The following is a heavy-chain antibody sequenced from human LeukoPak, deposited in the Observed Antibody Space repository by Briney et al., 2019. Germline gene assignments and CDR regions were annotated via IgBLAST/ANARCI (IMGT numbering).Heavy chain of an antibody. CDR3: ARGSGERRGKWMGFDY. J-gene: IGHJ4*02. CDR1: GGSFSGYY. V-gene: IGHV4-34*01. Sequence: SETRSLTCAVYGGSFSGYYWSWIRQPPGKGLEWIGEINHSGSTNYNPSLKSRVTISVDTSKNQFSLKLSSVTAADTAVYYCARGSGERRGKWMGFDYWGQGTLVTVSS. CDR2: INHSGST. D-gene: IGHD1-1*01.